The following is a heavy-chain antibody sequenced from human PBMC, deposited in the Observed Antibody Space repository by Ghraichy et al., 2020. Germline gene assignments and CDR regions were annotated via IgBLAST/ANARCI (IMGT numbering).Heavy chain of an antibody. Sequence: GGPLRLSCAASGFSFSTYSMNWVRQPPGKGLEWLSSTDSTSSYIFYADSVKGRFTISRDNAKNSLYLQMNSLTAEDTAVYYCARGVDTPMAVGMDVWGQGTTVTVSS. CDR2: TDSTSSYI. CDR1: GFSFSTYS. V-gene: IGHV3-21*01. CDR3: ARGVDTPMAVGMDV. D-gene: IGHD5-18*01. J-gene: IGHJ6*02.